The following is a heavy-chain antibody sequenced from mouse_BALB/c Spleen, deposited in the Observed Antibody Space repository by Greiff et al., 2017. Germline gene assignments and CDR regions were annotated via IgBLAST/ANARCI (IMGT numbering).Heavy chain of an antibody. CDR1: GYSITSDYV. J-gene: IGHJ1*01. Sequence: EVQLQQSGPGLVKPSQSLSLSCTVSGYSITSDYVRNWNRQAPGNKLEWMGYINYSGNTSYNPSLKSRNTITRDTSTNPYFLQLKSVTTEDTAKYNCARGVLLAGDFDVWGAGTTVTVSS. CDR3: ARGVLLAGDFDV. CDR2: INYSGNT. V-gene: IGHV3-2*02. D-gene: IGHD1-1*01.